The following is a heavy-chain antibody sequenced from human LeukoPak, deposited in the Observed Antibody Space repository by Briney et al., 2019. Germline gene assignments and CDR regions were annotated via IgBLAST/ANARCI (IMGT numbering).Heavy chain of an antibody. CDR3: AKEYDSGGYGANFDY. Sequence: GRSLRLSCAASGFTFSTFAMHWVRQAPGKGLEWVTVVSYDGTKKYYADSVKGRFTISRDNSKNTMYLQMNSLRAEDTAVYYCAKEYDSGGYGANFDYWGQGTLVTVSS. CDR1: GFTFSTFA. D-gene: IGHD3-10*01. J-gene: IGHJ4*02. V-gene: IGHV3-30-3*01. CDR2: VSYDGTKK.